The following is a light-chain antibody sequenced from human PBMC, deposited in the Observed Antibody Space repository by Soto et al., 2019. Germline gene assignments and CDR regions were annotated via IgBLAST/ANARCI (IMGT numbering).Light chain of an antibody. V-gene: IGLV2-14*03. J-gene: IGLJ1*01. Sequence: QSALTQPASVSGSPGQSITISCTGTSSDVGGYNYVSWYQQHPAKAPKVMIYDVSSRPSGVSNRFSGSKSGDTASLTISGLQAEDEADYYCYSYTSSSTYVFGTGTKSPS. CDR3: YSYTSSSTYV. CDR2: DVS. CDR1: SSDVGGYNY.